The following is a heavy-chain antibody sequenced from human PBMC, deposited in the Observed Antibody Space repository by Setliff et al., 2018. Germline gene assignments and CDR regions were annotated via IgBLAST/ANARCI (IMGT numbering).Heavy chain of an antibody. CDR1: GGSISSYY. D-gene: IGHD3-3*02. CDR2: IHTSGT. Sequence: SETLSLTCTVSGGSISSYYWSWIRQPPGKGLEWIGNIHTSGTNYNPSLKSRVTISLDTSKNQFSLQLSSVTAADTAVCYCARDGLGAFSLRSMDVWGKGTTVTVSS. CDR3: ARDGLGAFSLRSMDV. J-gene: IGHJ6*04. V-gene: IGHV4-59*01.